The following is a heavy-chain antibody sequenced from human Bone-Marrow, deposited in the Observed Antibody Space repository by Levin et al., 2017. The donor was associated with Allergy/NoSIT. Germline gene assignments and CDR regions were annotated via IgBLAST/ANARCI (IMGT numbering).Heavy chain of an antibody. V-gene: IGHV6-1*01. CDR1: WDRVSSTSAS. J-gene: IGHJ4*02. CDR2: TYYRSKWYD. Sequence: SQTLSLPCAISWDRVSSTSASWNWLRQSPSRGLEWLGRTYYRSKWYDDYAVSVKSRITINPDTSKNQLFLQLISVTPEDTAVYFCARAEQVAQTLDYWGQGTLVTVSS. CDR3: ARAEQVAQTLDY. D-gene: IGHD1-14*01.